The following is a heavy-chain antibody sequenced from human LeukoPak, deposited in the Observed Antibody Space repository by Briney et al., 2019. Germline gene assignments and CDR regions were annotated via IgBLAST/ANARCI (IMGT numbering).Heavy chain of an antibody. D-gene: IGHD6-19*01. CDR2: INHSGST. V-gene: IGHV4-34*01. CDR3: ARSVGSGWYLDAIDI. CDR1: GGSFSGYY. Sequence: SETLSLTCAVYGGSFSGYYWSWIRQPPGKGLEWIGGINHSGSTNYNPSLKSRVTISVDTSKNQFSLKLSSVTAADTAVYYCARSVGSGWYLDAIDIWGQGTMVTVSS. J-gene: IGHJ3*02.